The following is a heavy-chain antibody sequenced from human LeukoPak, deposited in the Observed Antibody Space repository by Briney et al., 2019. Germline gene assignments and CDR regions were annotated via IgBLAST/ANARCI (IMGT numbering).Heavy chain of an antibody. J-gene: IGHJ4*02. CDR3: VRDIVAGSGCYSD. CDR2: IRGDGGDA. D-gene: IGHD3-10*01. V-gene: IGHV3-74*01. CDR1: GFTFRSAW. Sequence: GGSLTLSCAASGFTFRSAWMHWVRQAPGKGLVWVSRIRGDGGDANYADFVKGRYTISRDNAKSTLYLQMNGLGVEDTAVYYCVRDIVAGSGCYSDWGQGTLVAVSS.